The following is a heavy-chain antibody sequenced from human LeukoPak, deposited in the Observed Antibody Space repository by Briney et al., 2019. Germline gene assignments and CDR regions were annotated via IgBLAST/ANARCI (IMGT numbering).Heavy chain of an antibody. J-gene: IGHJ4*02. CDR1: GGSISSGGYS. Sequence: SQTLSLTCAVSGGSISSGGYSWSWIRQPPGKGLEWIGYIYHSGSTYYNPSLKSRVTISVDRSKNQFSLKLSSVTAADTAVYYCARAADYGDYYFDYWGQGTLVTVSS. V-gene: IGHV4-30-2*01. D-gene: IGHD4-17*01. CDR3: ARAADYGDYYFDY. CDR2: IYHSGST.